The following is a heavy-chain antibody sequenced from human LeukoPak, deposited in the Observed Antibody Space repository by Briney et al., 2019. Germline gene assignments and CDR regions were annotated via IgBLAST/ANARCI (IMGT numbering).Heavy chain of an antibody. V-gene: IGHV3-33*06. Sequence: GGPLRLSCAASSFTFSNYGMHWVRQAPGKGLEWVAVIWFDGTSKYYADSVKGRFTISRDNSKNTLYLQMNSLRSEDTAVYYCAKGAHITMVRGALENLGQGTLVTVSS. CDR2: IWFDGTSK. D-gene: IGHD3-10*01. J-gene: IGHJ4*02. CDR3: AKGAHITMVRGALEN. CDR1: SFTFSNYG.